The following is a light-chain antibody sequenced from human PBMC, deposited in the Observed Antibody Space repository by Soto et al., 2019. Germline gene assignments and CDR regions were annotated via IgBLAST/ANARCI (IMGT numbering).Light chain of an antibody. CDR2: GAS. CDR1: QSVSTN. J-gene: IGKJ4*01. V-gene: IGKV3-15*01. CDR3: QQYNNWPQLT. Sequence: EIVMTQSPATLSVSPGERATLXXRASQSVSTNLAWYQQKPGQAPRLLXYGASTRATGIPARFSGSGSGTEFTLTISSLQSEDFAVYYCQQYNNWPQLTFGGGTKVDIK.